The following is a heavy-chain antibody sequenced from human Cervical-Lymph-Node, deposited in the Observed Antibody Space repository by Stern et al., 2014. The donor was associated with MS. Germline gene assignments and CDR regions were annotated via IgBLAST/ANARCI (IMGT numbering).Heavy chain of an antibody. V-gene: IGHV5-51*01. CDR1: GYSFTANW. J-gene: IGHJ4*02. CDR3: ARDYGYYALDY. Sequence: EVQLEESGAEVKKPGESLKISCKGSGYSFTANWIAWVRQMPGKGLEWMGIIYPGDSDTRYSPSFQGQVTISADKSISTAYLQWSSLKASDAAMYYCARDYGYYALDYWGQGTLVTVSS. D-gene: IGHD4-17*01. CDR2: IYPGDSDT.